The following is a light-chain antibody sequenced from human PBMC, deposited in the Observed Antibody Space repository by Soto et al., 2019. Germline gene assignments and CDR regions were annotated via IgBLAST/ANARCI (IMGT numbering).Light chain of an antibody. V-gene: IGLV7-46*01. Sequence: QAVVTQEPSVTVSPGETVALTCGSTTGPVTSGHYPYWLQQQPGQAPRTLISDTTIRYAWTPARFSGSLLGDKAALTLSGAQPEDEADYYCFLSYSGAWVFGGGTKLTVL. CDR3: FLSYSGAWV. CDR2: DTT. J-gene: IGLJ3*02. CDR1: TGPVTSGHY.